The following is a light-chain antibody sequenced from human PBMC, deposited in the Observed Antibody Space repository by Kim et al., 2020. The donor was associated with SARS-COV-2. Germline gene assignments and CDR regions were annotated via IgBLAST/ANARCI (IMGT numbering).Light chain of an antibody. CDR2: DAT. J-gene: IGKJ1*01. Sequence: SPGERATLSCRASQTINSELVWYQQKPGQAPRLLIYDATTRATGVPARFSGSGSETDFTLTISSLQSEDFAAYYCQQYNDWPPVTFGQGTKVDIK. CDR3: QQYNDWPPVT. CDR1: QTINSE. V-gene: IGKV3-15*01.